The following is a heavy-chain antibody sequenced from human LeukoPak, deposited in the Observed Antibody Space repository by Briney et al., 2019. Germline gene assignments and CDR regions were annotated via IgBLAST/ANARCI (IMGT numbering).Heavy chain of an antibody. CDR1: GFTFSSNW. V-gene: IGHV3-23*01. CDR2: ISGSGGST. Sequence: SGGSLRLSCAASGFTFSSNWMHWVRQAPGKGLEWVSAISGSGGSTYYADSVKGRFTISRDNSKNTLYLQMNSLRAEDTAVYYCAKGEDYYGSGSFDYWGQGTLVTVSS. CDR3: AKGEDYYGSGSFDY. J-gene: IGHJ4*02. D-gene: IGHD3-10*01.